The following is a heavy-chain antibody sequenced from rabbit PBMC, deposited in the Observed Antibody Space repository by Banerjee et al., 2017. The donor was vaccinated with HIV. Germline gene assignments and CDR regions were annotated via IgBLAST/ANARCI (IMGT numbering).Heavy chain of an antibody. J-gene: IGHJ4*01. CDR3: ARGLLVTDL. V-gene: IGHV1S40*01. CDR2: IGAGSSGST. D-gene: IGHD4-2*01. CDR1: GFSLSNYA. Sequence: QSLEESGGDLVKPGASLTLTCTASGFSLSNYAMCWVRQAPGKGLEWIACIGAGSSGSTYYASWAKGRFTISKTSSTTVTLQMTSLTAADTATYFCARGLLVTDLWGQGTLVTVS.